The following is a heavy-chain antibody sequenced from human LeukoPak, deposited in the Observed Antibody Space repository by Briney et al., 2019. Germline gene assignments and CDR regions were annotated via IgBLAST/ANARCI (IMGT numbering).Heavy chain of an antibody. J-gene: IGHJ6*02. CDR1: GYRFNTYW. CDR3: ARRTDGMDV. V-gene: IGHV5-51*01. CDR2: IYPGHSDT. Sequence: GESLKISRKGSGYRFNTYWIALVRQRPREGLEWMGTIYPGHSDTRYRPSFQGQVTISADKSISTAYLQWSGLKASDTAMYYCARRTDGMDVWGQGTTVTVSS.